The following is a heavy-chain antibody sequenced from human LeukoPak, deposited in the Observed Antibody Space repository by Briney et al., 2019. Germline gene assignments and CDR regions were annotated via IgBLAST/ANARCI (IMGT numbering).Heavy chain of an antibody. CDR1: GYTFTTYY. D-gene: IGHD3-9*01. Sequence: ASVKVSCKASGYTFTTYYMHWVRQAPGQGLEWMGVINPNSVSTSYTQKFQGRVTMTRDTSTSTAYMELRSLRSDDTAVYYCARSMTGYYPNWFDPWGQGTLVTVSS. J-gene: IGHJ5*02. CDR3: ARSMTGYYPNWFDP. V-gene: IGHV1-46*01. CDR2: INPNSVST.